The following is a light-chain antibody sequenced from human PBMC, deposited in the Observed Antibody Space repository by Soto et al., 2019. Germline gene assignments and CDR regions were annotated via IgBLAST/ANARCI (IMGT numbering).Light chain of an antibody. J-gene: IGKJ3*01. CDR3: QQYGSSPET. Sequence: EIVLTQSPGTLSLSPGERATLSCRASQSVSSSYLAWYQQKPGQAPGLLMYGASSRATGIPDRISGSGSGTDFTLTISRLEPEDFAVYYCQQYGSSPETFGPGTKVDIK. CDR1: QSVSSSY. CDR2: GAS. V-gene: IGKV3-20*01.